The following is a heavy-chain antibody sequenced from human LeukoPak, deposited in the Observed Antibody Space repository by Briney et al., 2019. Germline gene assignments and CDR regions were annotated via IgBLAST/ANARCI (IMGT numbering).Heavy chain of an antibody. J-gene: IGHJ6*03. CDR2: ISGSGDTT. V-gene: IGHV3-23*01. Sequence: PGGSLRLSCAASGFTFSSYGMSWVRQAPGKGLEWVSAISGSGDTTYYADSVKGRFTISRDNSKNTLYLQMNSLRAEDTAIYYCAKNGDRGAYCSGGSCYPYFYYYMDVWGKGTTVTISS. CDR1: GFTFSSYG. CDR3: AKNGDRGAYCSGGSCYPYFYYYMDV. D-gene: IGHD2-15*01.